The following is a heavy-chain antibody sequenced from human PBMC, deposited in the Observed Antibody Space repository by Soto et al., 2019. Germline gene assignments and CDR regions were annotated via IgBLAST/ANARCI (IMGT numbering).Heavy chain of an antibody. J-gene: IGHJ3*02. Sequence: GGSLRLSCAASGFTFINYGMHWVLQAPCKGLEWVAIIWYDGSNKYFADSVKGRFTISRDNSKNTLFLQMNSLRAEDTALYYCARGGFYESSASSSVNFALDIWRHATTGT. CDR3: ARGGFYESSASSSVNFALDI. D-gene: IGHD3-22*01. CDR2: IWYDGSNK. CDR1: GFTFINYG. V-gene: IGHV3-33*01.